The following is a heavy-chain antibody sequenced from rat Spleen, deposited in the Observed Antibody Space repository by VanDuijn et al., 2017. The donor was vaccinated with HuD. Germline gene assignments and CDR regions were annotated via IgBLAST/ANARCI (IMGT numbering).Heavy chain of an antibody. CDR3: TTYSDYATSPFAF. Sequence: EVELVESGGGLVQPGTSLKLSCVASGFTFNNYWLSWVRQTPGKGLDWVASITKDGVSLFYRDSVKGRFTVSRDNEQNILYLQMGSLRSEDTATYYCTTYSDYATSPFAFWGRGALVTVSS. D-gene: IGHD1-6*01. J-gene: IGHJ3*01. CDR1: GFTFNNYW. V-gene: IGHV5-31*01. CDR2: ITKDGVSL.